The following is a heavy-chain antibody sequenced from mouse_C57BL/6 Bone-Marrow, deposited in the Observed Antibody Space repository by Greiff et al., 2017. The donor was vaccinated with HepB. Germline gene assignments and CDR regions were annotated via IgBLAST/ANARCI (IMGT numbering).Heavy chain of an antibody. V-gene: IGHV14-4*01. CDR1: GFNIKDYY. Sequence: VQLQQSGAELVRPGASVKLSCTASGFNIKDYYMHWVKQRPEQGLEWIGWIDPENGDTEYASKFQGKATITADTSSNTAYLQLSSLTSEDTAVYYCTTVDYYFDYWGQGTTLTVSS. J-gene: IGHJ2*01. CDR3: TTVDYYFDY. D-gene: IGHD2-4*01. CDR2: IDPENGDT.